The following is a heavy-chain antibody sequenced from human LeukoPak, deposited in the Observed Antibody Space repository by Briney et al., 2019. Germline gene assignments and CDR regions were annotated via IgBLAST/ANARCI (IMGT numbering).Heavy chain of an antibody. CDR3: AKSPAVDAAFDI. Sequence: GSPRISCAAPGFTLFDFALRRVRPGPGEGVEGGSAISGSGGSTYYADSVKGRFTISRDNSKNTLYLQMNSLRAEDTAVYYCAKSPAVDAAFDIWRQGTMVTVSS. CDR2: ISGSGGST. CDR1: GFTLFDFA. J-gene: IGHJ3*02. D-gene: IGHD4-23*01. V-gene: IGHV3-23*01.